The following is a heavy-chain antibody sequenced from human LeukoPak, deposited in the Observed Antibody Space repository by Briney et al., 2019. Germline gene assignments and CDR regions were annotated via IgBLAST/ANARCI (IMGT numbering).Heavy chain of an antibody. CDR2: IYYSGST. Sequence: SETLSLTCTVSGVSMSSYFWSWIRQPPGKGLEWIGYIYYSGSTNYNPSLKSRVTISVDTSKNQFSLKLSSVTAADTAVYYCARESRRDYFDYWGQGTLVTVSS. CDR3: ARESRRDYFDY. V-gene: IGHV4-59*01. J-gene: IGHJ4*02. CDR1: GVSMSSYF.